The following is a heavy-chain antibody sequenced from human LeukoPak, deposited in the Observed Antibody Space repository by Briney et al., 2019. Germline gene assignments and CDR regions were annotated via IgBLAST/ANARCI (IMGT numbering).Heavy chain of an antibody. J-gene: IGHJ5*02. D-gene: IGHD2-2*01. V-gene: IGHV1-69*06. CDR2: IIPIFGTA. CDR1: GGTFSSYA. CDR3: ATLVVVPAAIGGSGFDP. Sequence: GASVKVSCKASGGTFSSYAISWVRQAPGQGLEWMGGIIPIFGTANYAQKFQGRVTMTEDTSADTAYMELSSLRSEDTAVYYCATLVVVPAAIGGSGFDPWGQGTLVTVSS.